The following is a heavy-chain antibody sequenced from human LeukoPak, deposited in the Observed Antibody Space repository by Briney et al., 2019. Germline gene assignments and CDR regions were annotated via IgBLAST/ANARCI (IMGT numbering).Heavy chain of an antibody. CDR2: INPNSGGT. V-gene: IGHV1-2*06. D-gene: IGHD2-2*01. CDR1: GYTFTGYY. Sequence: GASVKVSCKASGYTFTGYYVHWVRQAPGQGLEWMGRINPNSGGTNYAQKFQGRVTMTRDTSISTAYMELSRLRSDDTAVYYCARDPTRVPAAYNWFDPWGQGTLVTVSS. CDR3: ARDPTRVPAAYNWFDP. J-gene: IGHJ5*02.